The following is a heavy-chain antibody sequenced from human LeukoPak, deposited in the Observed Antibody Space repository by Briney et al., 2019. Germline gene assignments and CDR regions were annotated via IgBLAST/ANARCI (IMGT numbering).Heavy chain of an antibody. V-gene: IGHV4-39*01. CDR3: ARRAYSSGRIDC. Sequence: PSETLSLTCTVSGGSLSSSSYYWGWIRQPPGKGLEWIGSIYYSGSTDYNPSLKSRVIISVDTSKNQFSLKLTSVTAADTAVYYCARRAYSSGRIDCWGQGTLVTASS. CDR1: GGSLSSSSYY. J-gene: IGHJ4*02. D-gene: IGHD6-19*01. CDR2: IYYSGST.